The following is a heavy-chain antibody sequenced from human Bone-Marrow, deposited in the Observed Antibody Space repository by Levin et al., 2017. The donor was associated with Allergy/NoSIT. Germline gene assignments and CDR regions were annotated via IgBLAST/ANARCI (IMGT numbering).Heavy chain of an antibody. CDR1: GGSLNSSSYS. CDR3: ARDWYFDV. V-gene: IGHV4-30-2*01. CDR2: IYHDGTT. J-gene: IGHJ2*01. Sequence: NPSETLSLTCAVSGGSLNSSSYSWSWIRQPPGKGLEWIGYIYHDGTTYFNPSLRSRVIMSVDRSKNQFSLKLSSVTAADTAVYYCARDWYFDVWGRGTLVTVSS.